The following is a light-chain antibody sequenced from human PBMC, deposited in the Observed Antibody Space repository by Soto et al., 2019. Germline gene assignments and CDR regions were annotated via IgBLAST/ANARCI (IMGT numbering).Light chain of an antibody. V-gene: IGKV3-20*01. CDR3: HQYGSLTWT. CDR2: GTS. J-gene: IGKJ1*01. CDR1: QSVSSTY. Sequence: EIVLTQSPGTLSLSPGERATLSCRASQSVSSTYFAWYQQRPGQAPRLLIYGTSSRATGIPDRFRGSGSGTDFTLTISRLEPEDFAVYFCHQYGSLTWTFGQGTKVEIK.